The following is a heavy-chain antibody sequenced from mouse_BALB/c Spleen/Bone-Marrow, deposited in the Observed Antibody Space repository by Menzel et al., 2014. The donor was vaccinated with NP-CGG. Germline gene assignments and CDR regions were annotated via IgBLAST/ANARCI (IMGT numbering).Heavy chain of an antibody. CDR3: TTLARNDFDY. Sequence: VQLQQSGTVLARPGAAVKMSCKASGYTFSNCWMHWVKQRPGQGLEWIGTIYPGNSDTTYNQKFKGKAKLTAVTSTSTAYMELSSLTSEDSAVYYCTTLARNDFDYWGQGTTLTVSS. J-gene: IGHJ2*01. D-gene: IGHD3-1*01. CDR1: GYTFSNCW. CDR2: IYPGNSDT. V-gene: IGHV1-5*01.